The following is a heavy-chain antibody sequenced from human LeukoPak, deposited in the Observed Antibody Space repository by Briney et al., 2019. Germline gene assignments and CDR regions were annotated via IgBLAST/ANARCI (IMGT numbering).Heavy chain of an antibody. J-gene: IGHJ4*02. V-gene: IGHV3-30*04. D-gene: IGHD3-10*01. CDR3: ARDRRGSGSSFDY. CDR1: GFTFSSYA. Sequence: GRSLRLSCAASGFTFSSYAMHWVRQAPGKGLEWVAVISYDGSNKYYADSVKGRFTISRDNSKNTLYLQMNSLRAEDTAVYYCARDRRGSGSSFDYWGQRTLVTVSS. CDR2: ISYDGSNK.